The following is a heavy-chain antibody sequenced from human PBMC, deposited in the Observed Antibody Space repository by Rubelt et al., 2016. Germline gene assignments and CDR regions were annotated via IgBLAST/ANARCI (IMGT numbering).Heavy chain of an antibody. Sequence: GSLRLSCAASGFTFSSYAMHWVRQAPGQGLEWVTCTSYDGINKYYADSVKGRFAISRDNSKSTLYLQMNSLRAEDTAVYYCARVAFDSSSNYYGYQGGIDYWGQGTLVNVSS. V-gene: IGHV3-30*09. J-gene: IGHJ4*02. CDR3: ARVAFDSSSNYYGYQGGIDY. CDR1: GFTFSSYA. D-gene: IGHD3-22*01. CDR2: TSYDGINK.